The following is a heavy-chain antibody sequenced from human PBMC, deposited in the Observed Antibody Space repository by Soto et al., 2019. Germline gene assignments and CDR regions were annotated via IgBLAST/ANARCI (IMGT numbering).Heavy chain of an antibody. CDR3: AKDRWGSGSNRQYYFDS. CDR1: GFTFSSYA. J-gene: IGHJ4*02. V-gene: IGHV3-23*01. D-gene: IGHD1-26*01. Sequence: GYLRLSYAAAGFTFSSYAMNWVRQAPGKVLGWVSAITSSVAITSYADFVKGRITISRDTSSNTLNLRMNSLRAVDTATYYCAKDRWGSGSNRQYYFDSWGRGTLVTVSS. CDR2: ITSSVAIT.